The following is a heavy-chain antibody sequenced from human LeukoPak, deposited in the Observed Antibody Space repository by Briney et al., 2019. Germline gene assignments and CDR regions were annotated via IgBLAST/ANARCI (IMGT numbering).Heavy chain of an antibody. CDR2: IYPGDSDT. V-gene: IGHV5-51*01. CDR1: GYNFTSYS. CDR3: GRQRRIYDSSGYYTNYYFDY. D-gene: IGHD3-22*01. J-gene: IGHJ4*02. Sequence: VESLKISCKGSGYNFTSYSIGWVRQMPGKGLEWMGSIYPGDSDTRYSPSFQGQVTISPDKYISTAYLQWSRLNASDTAMYYCGRQRRIYDSSGYYTNYYFDYWGQGTLVTVSS.